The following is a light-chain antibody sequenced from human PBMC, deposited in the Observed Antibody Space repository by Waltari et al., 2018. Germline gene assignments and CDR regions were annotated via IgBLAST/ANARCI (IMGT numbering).Light chain of an antibody. CDR3: QYYESSRWT. CDR1: QSLTYSF. J-gene: IGKJ1*01. CDR2: GAF. Sequence: EVVLTQSPGTLSLSPGESASLSCRASQSLTYSFLAWFQHKPGQAPRLLIHGAFSRAIGIPDRFSGGTSGTDFTLTISRLEPEDFAVYYCQYYESSRWTFGPGTKVEI. V-gene: IGKV3-20*01.